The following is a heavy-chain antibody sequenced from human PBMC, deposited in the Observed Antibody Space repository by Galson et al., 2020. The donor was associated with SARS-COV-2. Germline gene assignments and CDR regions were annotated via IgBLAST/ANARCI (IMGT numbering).Heavy chain of an antibody. CDR2: IKTDGSTT. CDR3: ARLKGWGTFEL. CDR1: GFTFRDYW. Sequence: GGSLRLSCAASGFTFRDYWMVWVRQAPGKGLMWVSGIKTDGSTTNYADSVKGRFTISRDNAKNTVYLEMSSLRAEDTAVFYCARLKGWGTFELWGRGTRVTFSS. V-gene: IGHV3-74*01. D-gene: IGHD6-19*01. J-gene: IGHJ3*01.